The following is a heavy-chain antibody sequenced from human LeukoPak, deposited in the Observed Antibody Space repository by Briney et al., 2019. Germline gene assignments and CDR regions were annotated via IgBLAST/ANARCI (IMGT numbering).Heavy chain of an antibody. CDR2: ISSSGYYI. V-gene: IGHV3-21*01. CDR3: ARDLVSRSNY. Sequence: GGSLRLSCAASGFTFNSYAMNWVRQSPGKGLEWVSSISSSGYYIYYADSVKGRFTISRDNAKNSLYLQMNSLRAEDTAVYYCARDLVSRSNYWGQGTPVTVSS. CDR1: GFTFNSYA. J-gene: IGHJ4*02. D-gene: IGHD6-6*01.